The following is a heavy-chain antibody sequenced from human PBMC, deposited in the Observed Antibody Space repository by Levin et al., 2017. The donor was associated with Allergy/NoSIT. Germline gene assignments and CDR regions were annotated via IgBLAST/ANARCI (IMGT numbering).Heavy chain of an antibody. CDR2: ISSSRSYI. Sequence: GESLKISCAASGFTFSTYNMNWVRQAPGKGLEWVSSISSSRSYIYYADSLKGRFTISRDNAKNSLYLQMNSLRAEDTAVYYCARDRTGADDLPYCYGMDVWGQGTTVTVSS. J-gene: IGHJ6*02. CDR1: GFTFSTYN. CDR3: ARDRTGADDLPYCYGMDV. D-gene: IGHD2-21*02. V-gene: IGHV3-21*01.